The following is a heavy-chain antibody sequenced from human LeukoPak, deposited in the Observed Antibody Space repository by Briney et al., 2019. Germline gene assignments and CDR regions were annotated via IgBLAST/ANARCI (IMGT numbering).Heavy chain of an antibody. CDR2: INHSGST. CDR3: ARGFMGSGYYYRYFQH. CDR1: GGSFSGYY. D-gene: IGHD3-22*01. J-gene: IGHJ1*01. V-gene: IGHV4-34*01. Sequence: SETLSLTCAVYGGSFSGYYWSWIRQPPGKGLEWIGEINHSGSTNYNPSLKSRVTISVDTSKNQFSLKLSSVTAEDTAVYYCARGFMGSGYYYRYFQHWGQGTLVTVSS.